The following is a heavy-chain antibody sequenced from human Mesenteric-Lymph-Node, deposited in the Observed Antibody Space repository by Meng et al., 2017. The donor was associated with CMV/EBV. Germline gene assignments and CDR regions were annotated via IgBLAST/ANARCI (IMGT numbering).Heavy chain of an antibody. D-gene: IGHD3-3*01. CDR2: INTDGSSR. CDR3: ARDSFWSGYYYGMDV. Sequence: GESLKISCAASGFTFSSYWIHWVRQAPGQGLVWVSRINTDGSSRSYADSMKGRFTISRDNVKNTLYLQMNSLRAEDTAVYYCARDSFWSGYYYGMDVWGQGTTVTVSS. V-gene: IGHV3-74*01. CDR1: GFTFSSYW. J-gene: IGHJ6*02.